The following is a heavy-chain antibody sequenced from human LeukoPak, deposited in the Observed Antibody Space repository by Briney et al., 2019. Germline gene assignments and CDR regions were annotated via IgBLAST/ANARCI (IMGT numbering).Heavy chain of an antibody. J-gene: IGHJ4*02. Sequence: GGSLRLSCASSGCTFSPYWMHWVRQAPGKGLVWVSRINSEGSSTSYADSVKGRFTISRDNAKNTLYLQMNSLRAEDTAVYYCARVSWNDGNFDYWGQGTLVPVSS. D-gene: IGHD1-1*01. CDR1: GCTFSPYW. CDR3: ARVSWNDGNFDY. CDR2: INSEGSST. V-gene: IGHV3-74*01.